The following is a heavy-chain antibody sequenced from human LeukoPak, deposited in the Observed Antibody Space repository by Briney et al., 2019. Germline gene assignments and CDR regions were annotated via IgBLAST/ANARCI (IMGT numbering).Heavy chain of an antibody. CDR1: GFTFSTYS. J-gene: IGHJ4*02. CDR3: ARDFGSGSLDC. CDR2: ISISRTYI. Sequence: GGSLRLSCAASGFTFSTYSLNWVRQAPGKGLEWVSSISISRTYIYYADSVKGRFTISRDNAKNSLYLQMNSLRAEDTAVYYCARDFGSGSLDCWGQGTLVTVSS. D-gene: IGHD3-10*01. V-gene: IGHV3-21*01.